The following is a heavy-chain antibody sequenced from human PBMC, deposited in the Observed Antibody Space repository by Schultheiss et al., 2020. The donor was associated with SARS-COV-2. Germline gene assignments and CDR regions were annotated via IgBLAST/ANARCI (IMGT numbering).Heavy chain of an antibody. CDR1: GYTFTRDA. Sequence: GESLKISCKTSGYTFTRDAIHWVRQAPGQSLEWMGWVNAATGDTDYSQKFQGRITITRDTSASTVYLELNSLRSEDTAIYYCARDSGGWYWFDPWGQGTLVTVSS. J-gene: IGHJ5*02. CDR3: ARDSGGWYWFDP. D-gene: IGHD6-19*01. CDR2: VNAATGDT. V-gene: IGHV1-3*01.